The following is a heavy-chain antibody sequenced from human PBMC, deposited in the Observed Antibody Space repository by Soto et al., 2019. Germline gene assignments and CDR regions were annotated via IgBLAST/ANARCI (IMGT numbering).Heavy chain of an antibody. V-gene: IGHV1-3*05. J-gene: IGHJ4*02. Sequence: QVQLVQSGAEEKKPGASVKVSWKASGYTFTSYAMHWVRQAPGQRLEWMGWINAGNGNTKYSQKFQGRVTITRDTSASTAYMELSSLRSKDTAVYYCARAVAVPADFDYWGQGTLVTVSS. CDR1: GYTFTSYA. CDR2: INAGNGNT. CDR3: ARAVAVPADFDY. D-gene: IGHD6-19*01.